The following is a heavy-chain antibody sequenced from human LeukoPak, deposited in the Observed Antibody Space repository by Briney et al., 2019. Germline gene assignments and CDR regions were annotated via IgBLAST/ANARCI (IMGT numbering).Heavy chain of an antibody. Sequence: GGSLRLSCAASGFTFSSYAMSGVRQAPGKGLEWVSAISNSGGSTYYADSVKGRFTISRDNSKNTLYLQMNSLRAEDTAVYYCAKVVAGTKAFDYWGQGTLVTVSS. CDR2: ISNSGGST. J-gene: IGHJ4*02. D-gene: IGHD6-19*01. CDR1: GFTFSSYA. CDR3: AKVVAGTKAFDY. V-gene: IGHV3-23*01.